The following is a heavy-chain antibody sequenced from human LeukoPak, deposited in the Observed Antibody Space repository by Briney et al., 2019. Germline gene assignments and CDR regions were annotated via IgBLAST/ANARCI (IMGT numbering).Heavy chain of an antibody. Sequence: GGSLRLSCAASGFGFSNFWMSWVRQAPGKGLEWVSGINWNGGSTGYADSVKGRFTISRDNAKNSLYLQMNSLRAEDTALYYCARDATLVVGAFDIWGQGTMVTVSS. J-gene: IGHJ3*02. CDR1: GFGFSNFW. D-gene: IGHD3-22*01. V-gene: IGHV3-20*04. CDR2: INWNGGST. CDR3: ARDATLVVGAFDI.